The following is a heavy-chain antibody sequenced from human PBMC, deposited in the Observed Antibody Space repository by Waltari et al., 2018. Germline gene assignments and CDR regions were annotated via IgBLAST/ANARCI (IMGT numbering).Heavy chain of an antibody. CDR3: ARDYVSVVLHYFDY. D-gene: IGHD3-16*01. Sequence: QVQLQESGPGLVKPSETLSLTCTVSGYSISSGYHWGWIRQPPGKGLEWIGSIYHSGSTYYNPSLKSRVTISVDTSKNQFSLKLSSVTAADTAVYYCARDYVSVVLHYFDYWGQGTLVTVSS. CDR2: IYHSGST. CDR1: GYSISSGYH. J-gene: IGHJ4*02. V-gene: IGHV4-38-2*02.